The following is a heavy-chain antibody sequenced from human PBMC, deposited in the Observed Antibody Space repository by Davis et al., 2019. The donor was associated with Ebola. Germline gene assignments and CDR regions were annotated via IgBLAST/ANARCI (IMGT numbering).Heavy chain of an antibody. CDR2: ISSSSSYI. Sequence: PGGSLRLSCAASGFTFSSYGMHWVRQAPGKGLEWVSSISSSSSYIYYADSVKGRFTISRDNAKNSLYLQMNSLRAEDTAVYYCARSSIAARPGYYYGMDVWGQGTTVTVSS. V-gene: IGHV3-21*01. CDR3: ARSSIAARPGYYYGMDV. CDR1: GFTFSSYG. D-gene: IGHD6-6*01. J-gene: IGHJ6*02.